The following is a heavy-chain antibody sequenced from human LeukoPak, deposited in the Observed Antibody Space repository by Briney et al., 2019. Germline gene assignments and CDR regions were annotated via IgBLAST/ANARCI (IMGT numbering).Heavy chain of an antibody. CDR1: GYSISSGYY. Sequence: SETLSLTCTVSGYSISSGYYWGWIRQPPGKRLEWIGSINHSGSTYYNPSLRSRVTISVDTSKNQFSLKLSSVTAADTAVYYCAGGWGHDAFDIWGQGTMVTVSS. D-gene: IGHD7-27*01. V-gene: IGHV4-38-2*02. CDR2: INHSGST. CDR3: AGGWGHDAFDI. J-gene: IGHJ3*02.